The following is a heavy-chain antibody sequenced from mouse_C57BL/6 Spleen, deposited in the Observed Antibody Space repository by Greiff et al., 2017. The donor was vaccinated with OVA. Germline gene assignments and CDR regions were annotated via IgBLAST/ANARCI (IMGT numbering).Heavy chain of an antibody. CDR1: GYTFTSYW. CDR2: IDPSDSYT. CDR3: AKEISSCGYGY. Sequence: VQLQQPGAELVMPGASVKLSCKASGYTFTSYWMHWVKQRPGQGLEWIGEIDPSDSYTNYKQKFKGKSTLTADKSSSTAYMQLSSLTSKDTAVYYCAKEISSCGYGYWGPSATLTVST. D-gene: IGHD1-1*01. J-gene: IGHJ2*01. V-gene: IGHV1-69*01.